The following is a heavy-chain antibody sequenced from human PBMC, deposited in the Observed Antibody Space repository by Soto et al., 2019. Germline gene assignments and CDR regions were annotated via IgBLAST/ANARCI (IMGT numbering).Heavy chain of an antibody. CDR3: SRGRGNPGYFDD. Sequence: SQTLSLTCAISGDSVSSNSAAWNWIRQSPSRGLEWLGRTFYRSKWYNDYAASVKSRIIINPDTSKNQFSLQLNSVPPEDTGVYYCSRGRGNPGYFDDWGQGTLVTVS. CDR1: GDSVSSNSAA. J-gene: IGHJ4*02. CDR2: TFYRSKWYN. V-gene: IGHV6-1*01. D-gene: IGHD2-15*01.